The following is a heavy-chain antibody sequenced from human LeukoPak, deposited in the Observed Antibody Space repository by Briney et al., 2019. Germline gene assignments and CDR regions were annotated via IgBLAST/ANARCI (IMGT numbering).Heavy chain of an antibody. D-gene: IGHD3-10*01. CDR3: ARKIPPIWFREYNQHFDY. CDR1: GGSFSGYY. V-gene: IGHV4-34*01. J-gene: IGHJ4*02. CDR2: INHSGST. Sequence: PSETLSLTCAVYGGSFSGYYWSWIRQPPGKGLEWIGEINHSGSTNYNPSLKSRVTISVDTSKNQFSLKLSSVTAADTAVYYCARKIPPIWFREYNQHFDYWGQGTLVTVSS.